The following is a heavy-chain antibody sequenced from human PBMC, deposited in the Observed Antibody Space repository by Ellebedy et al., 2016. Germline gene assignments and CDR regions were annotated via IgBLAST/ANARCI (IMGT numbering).Heavy chain of an antibody. Sequence: GESLKISXKDSGYSSSDYWIGWVRQMPGKGLEWMGIINPSDSNVRYGPSFQGQVTISADKSISTAYLQWSSLKASDTAMYYCAREMSGYDANDAFDIWGQGTMVTVSS. CDR2: INPSDSNV. CDR1: GYSSSDYW. V-gene: IGHV5-51*01. J-gene: IGHJ3*02. D-gene: IGHD5-12*01. CDR3: AREMSGYDANDAFDI.